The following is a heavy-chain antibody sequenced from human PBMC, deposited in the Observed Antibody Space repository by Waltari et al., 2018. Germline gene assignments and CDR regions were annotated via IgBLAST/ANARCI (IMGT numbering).Heavy chain of an antibody. CDR2: IVPVLGTT. D-gene: IGHD2-15*01. V-gene: IGHV1-69*12. Sequence: QVQLVQSGAEVKKPGSSVKVSCKVSGDTFNKDISWLRQAPGKGLEWMGGIVPVLGTTNYPHQFRGRVTISADDSTSTAYMELSGLTSEDTATYYCARDLGHCSGDRCYYLGFDLWGQGSLVTVSS. CDR3: ARDLGHCSGDRCYYLGFDL. J-gene: IGHJ4*02. CDR1: GDTFNKD.